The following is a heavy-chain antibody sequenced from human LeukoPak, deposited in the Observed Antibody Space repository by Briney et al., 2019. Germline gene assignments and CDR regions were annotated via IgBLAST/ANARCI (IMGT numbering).Heavy chain of an antibody. J-gene: IGHJ3*02. D-gene: IGHD3-22*01. CDR1: GSRFSSYA. CDR2: ISGTGDST. CDR3: AKECSRDYEDRAFDI. Sequence: PGGSLRLSCVVSGSRFSSYAMNWVRQSPERGLEWVSAISGTGDSTSYADSLKGRFTISRDNSKNTLYLQMGSLTAEDTAVYYCAKECSRDYEDRAFDIWGQGTMVTVSS. V-gene: IGHV3-23*01.